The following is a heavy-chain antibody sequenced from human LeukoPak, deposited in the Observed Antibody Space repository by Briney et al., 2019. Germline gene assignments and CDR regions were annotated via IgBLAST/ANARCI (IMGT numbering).Heavy chain of an antibody. J-gene: IGHJ6*02. V-gene: IGHV3-64*01. D-gene: IGHD1-26*01. CDR2: ISSNGGST. CDR3: ARDSSSGSYYYYYYYGMDV. CDR1: GFTFSSYA. Sequence: GGSPRLSCAASGFTFSSYAMHWVRQAPGKGLEYVSVISSNGGSTYYANSVKGRFTISRDNSKNTLYLQMGSLRAEDMAVYYCARDSSSGSYYYYYYYGMDVWGQGTTVTVSS.